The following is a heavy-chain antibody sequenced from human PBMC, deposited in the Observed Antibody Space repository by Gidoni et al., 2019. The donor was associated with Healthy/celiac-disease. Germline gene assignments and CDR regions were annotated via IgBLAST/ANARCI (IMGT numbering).Heavy chain of an antibody. Sequence: QVQLVESGGGVVQPGRSLRLSCAASGFTFSSYAMHWVRQAPGKGLEWVAVISYDGSNKYYADSVKGRFTISRDNSKNTLYLQMNSLRAEDTAVYYCARDGVYGYDSFDYWGQGTLVTVSS. CDR3: ARDGVYGYDSFDY. CDR2: ISYDGSNK. D-gene: IGHD3-16*01. CDR1: GFTFSSYA. V-gene: IGHV3-30-3*01. J-gene: IGHJ4*02.